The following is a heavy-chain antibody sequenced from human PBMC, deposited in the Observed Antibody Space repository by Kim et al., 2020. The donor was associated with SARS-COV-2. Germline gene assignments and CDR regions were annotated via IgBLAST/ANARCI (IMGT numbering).Heavy chain of an antibody. CDR2: ISSSSSTI. J-gene: IGHJ6*02. V-gene: IGHV3-48*02. CDR3: ARSKSYYDSSGYSTRPPYYGMDV. Sequence: GGSLRLSCAASGFTFSSYSMNWVRQAPGKGLEWVSYISSSSSTIYYADSVKGRFTISRDNAKNSLYLQMNSLRDEDTAVYYCARSKSYYDSSGYSTRPPYYGMDVWGQGTTVTVSS. CDR1: GFTFSSYS. D-gene: IGHD3-22*01.